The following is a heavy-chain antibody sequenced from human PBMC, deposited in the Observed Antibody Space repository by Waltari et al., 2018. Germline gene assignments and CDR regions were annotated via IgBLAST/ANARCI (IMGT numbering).Heavy chain of an antibody. CDR1: GYTFTGYY. V-gene: IGHV1-2*06. CDR2: INPNSGGT. CDR3: AREVIVVGADAFDI. J-gene: IGHJ3*02. D-gene: IGHD3-22*01. Sequence: QVQLVQSGAEVKKPGASVKVSCKASGYTFTGYYMHWVRQAPGQGREWMGRINPNSGGTNYAQKFQGRVTMTRDTSISTAYMELSRLRSDDTAVYYCAREVIVVGADAFDIWGQGTMVTVSS.